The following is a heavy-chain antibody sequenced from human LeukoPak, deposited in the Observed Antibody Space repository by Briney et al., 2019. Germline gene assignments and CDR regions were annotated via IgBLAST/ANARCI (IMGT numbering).Heavy chain of an antibody. V-gene: IGHV3-53*01. CDR3: VKGSTGVPPLEY. CDR1: GFAVSNSF. D-gene: IGHD1-1*01. CDR2: IFTGGDT. Sequence: GGSLRLSCAVSGFAVSNSFMSWVRQAPGKGLEWLSVIFTGGDTYYAGSVKGRFTISRDNSENTLYLQMNGLTAEDTALYYCVKGSTGVPPLEYWGQGTLVTVSS. J-gene: IGHJ4*02.